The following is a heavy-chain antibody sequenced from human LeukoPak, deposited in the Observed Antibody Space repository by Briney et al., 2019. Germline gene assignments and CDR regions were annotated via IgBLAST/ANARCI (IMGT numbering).Heavy chain of an antibody. V-gene: IGHV3-48*03. J-gene: IGHJ4*02. Sequence: PGGSLRLSCAASGFTYSSDEMNWVRQAPGKGLEWVSYISSSGSTIYYADSVKGRFTISRDNAKNSLYLQMNSLRAEDTAVYYCARESAWSSSSMFDYWGQGTLVTVSS. D-gene: IGHD6-13*01. CDR1: GFTYSSDE. CDR2: ISSSGSTI. CDR3: ARESAWSSSSMFDY.